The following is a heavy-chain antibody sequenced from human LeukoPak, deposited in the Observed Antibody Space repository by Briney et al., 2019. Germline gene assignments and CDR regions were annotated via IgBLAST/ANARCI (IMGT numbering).Heavy chain of an antibody. J-gene: IGHJ4*02. CDR1: GFTFSSYA. V-gene: IGHV3-23*01. CDR2: ISGSGGST. D-gene: IGHD4-17*01. Sequence: GGSLRLSCAASGFTFSSYAMTWVRQAPGKGLEWVSSISGSGGSTNYADSMKGRFTISRDNSQNTLYLQMNSLRAEDTAVYYCAPRPTVTIDYWGQGTLVTVSS. CDR3: APRPTVTIDY.